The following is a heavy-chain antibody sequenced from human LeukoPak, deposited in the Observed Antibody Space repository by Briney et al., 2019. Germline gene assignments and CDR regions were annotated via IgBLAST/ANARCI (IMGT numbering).Heavy chain of an antibody. CDR3: ARSGNFWSGYYQFDY. J-gene: IGHJ4*02. D-gene: IGHD3-3*01. CDR1: GGTFSIYA. CDR2: IIPIFGTA. Sequence: SVKVSCKASGGTFSIYAISWVRQAPGQGLEWMGGIIPIFGTANYAQKFQGRVTITADESTSTAYMELSSLRSEDTAVYYCARSGNFWSGYYQFDYWGQGTLVTVSS. V-gene: IGHV1-69*01.